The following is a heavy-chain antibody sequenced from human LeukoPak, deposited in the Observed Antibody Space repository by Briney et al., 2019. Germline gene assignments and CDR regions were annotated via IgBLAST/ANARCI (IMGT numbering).Heavy chain of an antibody. CDR3: ARESSAVVVPAAIVH. CDR1: GYTFTNYG. Sequence: ASVKVSCKASGYTFTNYGISWLRQAPGQGLEWMGWISVYNGNTNYAQKSQGRVTMTTDTSTNTASMELRSLRSDDTAVYYCARESSAVVVPAAIVHWGQGTLVTVSS. CDR2: ISVYNGNT. J-gene: IGHJ4*02. D-gene: IGHD2-2*02. V-gene: IGHV1-18*01.